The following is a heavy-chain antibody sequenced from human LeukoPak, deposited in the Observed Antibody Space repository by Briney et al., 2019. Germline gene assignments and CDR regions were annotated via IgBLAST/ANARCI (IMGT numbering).Heavy chain of an antibody. CDR1: GGSLRGYY. D-gene: IGHD1-26*01. CDR3: ARSVSGEFQH. CDR2: INHSGST. V-gene: IGHV4-34*01. J-gene: IGHJ1*01. Sequence: SDTLSLTCGVCGGSLRGYYWSWIRDPPEKGLEGLGEINHSGSTNYNPSLKSRFPISVDPSNNQFSLKLRSVTAADTAVYYCARSVSGEFQHWGQGTLVTVSS.